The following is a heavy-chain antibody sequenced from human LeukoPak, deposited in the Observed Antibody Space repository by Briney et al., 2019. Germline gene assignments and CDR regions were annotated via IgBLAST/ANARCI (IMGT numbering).Heavy chain of an antibody. V-gene: IGHV4-59*08. CDR2: VYYSGST. J-gene: IGHJ4*02. Sequence: SETLSLTCTVSGGSISSYYWSWIRQPPGKGLECIGHVYYSGSTDYNPSLKSRLTISVDSSMNQFSLKLSSVTAADTAVYYCARFTMVRGVTIFDYWGQGTLVTVSS. CDR3: ARFTMVRGVTIFDY. CDR1: GGSISSYY. D-gene: IGHD3-10*01.